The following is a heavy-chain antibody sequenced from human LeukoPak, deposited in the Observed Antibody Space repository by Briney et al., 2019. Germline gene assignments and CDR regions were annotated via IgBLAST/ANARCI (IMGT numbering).Heavy chain of an antibody. CDR3: AREIVVVTANQLNWFDP. J-gene: IGHJ5*02. CDR2: INTNTGNP. CDR1: GYTFTSYA. V-gene: IGHV7-4-1*02. D-gene: IGHD2-21*02. Sequence: ASVKVSCKASGYTFTSYAMNWVRQAPGQGLEWMGWINTNTGNPTYAQGFTGRFVFSLDTSVSTAYLQISSLKAEDTAVYYCAREIVVVTANQLNWFDPWGQGTLVTVSS.